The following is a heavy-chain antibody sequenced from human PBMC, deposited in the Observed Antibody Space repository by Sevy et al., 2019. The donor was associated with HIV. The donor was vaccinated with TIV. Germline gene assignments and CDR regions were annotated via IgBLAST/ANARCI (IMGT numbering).Heavy chain of an antibody. CDR2: IKSKSDGGTT. CDR1: GFTFHNAW. Sequence: GGSLRLSCAASGFTFHNAWMSWVRQAPGKGLEWIGRIKSKSDGGTTDFAAPVKGRFTISRDDSQNKLFLQMNSLKTEETAVYYCTSMTTVEGVFDFWGQGTLVTVSS. V-gene: IGHV3-15*01. CDR3: TSMTTVEGVFDF. J-gene: IGHJ4*02. D-gene: IGHD4-17*01.